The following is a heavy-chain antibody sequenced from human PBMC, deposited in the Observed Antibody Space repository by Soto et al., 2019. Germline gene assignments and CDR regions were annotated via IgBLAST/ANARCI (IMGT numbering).Heavy chain of an antibody. Sequence: QVQLVQSGGEVKKPGASVKVSCKASGYTFTNYGISWVRQAPGQGLEWMAWIGAYNGNTNYARKFQGRGSVTRDTSTSTAYMELTSLRSDDTAVYYCAREAPVAGVDYWGQGTLVTVSS. CDR3: AREAPVAGVDY. D-gene: IGHD6-19*01. CDR2: IGAYNGNT. J-gene: IGHJ4*02. V-gene: IGHV1-18*01. CDR1: GYTFTNYG.